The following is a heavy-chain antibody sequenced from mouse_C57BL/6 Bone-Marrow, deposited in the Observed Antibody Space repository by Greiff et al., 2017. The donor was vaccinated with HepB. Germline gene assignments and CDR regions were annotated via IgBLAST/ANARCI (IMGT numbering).Heavy chain of an antibody. CDR2: IRSKSSNYAT. CDR3: VVTTVVEGPWWYFDV. Sequence: DVHLVESGGGLVQPKGSLKLSCAASGFTFNTYAMHWVRQAPGKGLEWVARIRSKSSNYATYYADSVKDRFTISRDDSQSMLYLQMNNLKTEDTAMYYCVVTTVVEGPWWYFDVWGTGTTVTVSS. D-gene: IGHD1-1*01. J-gene: IGHJ1*03. V-gene: IGHV10-3*01. CDR1: GFTFNTYA.